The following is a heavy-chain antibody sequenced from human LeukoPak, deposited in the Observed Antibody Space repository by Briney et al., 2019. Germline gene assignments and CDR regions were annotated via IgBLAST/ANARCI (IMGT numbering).Heavy chain of an antibody. CDR2: VNRDGSET. CDR1: GFTLSNHW. CDR3: ARNNGMDV. V-gene: IGHV3-7*03. Sequence: PGGSLRLSCAASGFTLSNHWMTWGGQVPARGPEWVANVNRDGSETYYLDSVKGRFTISKDNAKNSLYLQMNSLRAEDTALYHCARNNGMDVWGQGTTVIVSS. J-gene: IGHJ6*02.